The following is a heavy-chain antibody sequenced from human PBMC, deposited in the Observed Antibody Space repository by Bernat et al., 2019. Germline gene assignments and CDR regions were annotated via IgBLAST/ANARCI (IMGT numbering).Heavy chain of an antibody. V-gene: IGHV3-33*01. CDR3: ARDGPGIIDY. CDR2: ISYDGSNR. D-gene: IGHD6-13*01. Sequence: QVQLVGSGGGVVQPGRSLRLSCAASGFTFSNYGMHWVRQAPDKGLEWLAFISYDGSNRYYADSMKGRFTISRDNSKNTLYVQMNSLRAEDTAVYYCARDGPGIIDYWGQGTLVTVSS. CDR1: GFTFSNYG. J-gene: IGHJ4*02.